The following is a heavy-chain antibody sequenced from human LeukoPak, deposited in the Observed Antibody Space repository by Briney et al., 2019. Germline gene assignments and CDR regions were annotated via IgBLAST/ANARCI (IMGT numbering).Heavy chain of an antibody. D-gene: IGHD5-18*01. CDR2: INPNSGGT. Sequence: ASVKVSCKASGYTLTGHYIYWVRQAPGQGLEWLRWINPNSGGTDYAQNFQGRVTMTRDTSISTAYMELSRLRSDDTAMYFCARGDRRTLWAPLDYWGQGTLVTVSS. J-gene: IGHJ4*02. CDR3: ARGDRRTLWAPLDY. V-gene: IGHV1-2*02. CDR1: GYTLTGHY.